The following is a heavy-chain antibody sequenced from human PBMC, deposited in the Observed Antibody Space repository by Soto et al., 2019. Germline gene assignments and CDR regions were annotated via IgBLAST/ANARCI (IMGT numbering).Heavy chain of an antibody. CDR2: VYDTGDT. Sequence: SETLSLTCTVSSGPSSSHNWGWIRQPPGRGLEWIGYVYDTGDTSYNPSLRSRVTISADTTTNHISLTLTSVTAADTAVYYCVRQGIGYLHGLVDVWGQGTTVTVS. D-gene: IGHD1-1*01. V-gene: IGHV4-59*08. CDR1: SGPSSSHN. CDR3: VRQGIGYLHGLVDV. J-gene: IGHJ6*02.